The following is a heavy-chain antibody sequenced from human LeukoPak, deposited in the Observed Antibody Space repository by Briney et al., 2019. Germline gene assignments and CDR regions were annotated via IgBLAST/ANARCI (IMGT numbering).Heavy chain of an antibody. D-gene: IGHD3-9*01. CDR1: GGSISRRHHY. CDR3: ARDLLSDILTGYDY. J-gene: IGHJ4*02. CDR2: IYSSGST. Sequence: SETLSLTCAVSGGSISRRHHYWAWIRQPPGKGLEWIGSIYSSGSTYYSPSLRTRVTISVDTSKNQFSLKLSSVTAADTAVYYCARDLLSDILTGYDYWGQGTLVTVSS. V-gene: IGHV4-39*02.